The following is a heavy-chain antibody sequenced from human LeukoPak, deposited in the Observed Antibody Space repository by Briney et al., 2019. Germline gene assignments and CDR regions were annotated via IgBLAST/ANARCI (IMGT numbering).Heavy chain of an antibody. CDR3: AREMGLTFGGVIVIFDY. D-gene: IGHD3-16*02. CDR2: IYTSGST. J-gene: IGHJ4*02. CDR1: GGSISSYY. V-gene: IGHV4-4*07. Sequence: SETLSLTCTVSGGSISSYYWSCIRQPAGKGLEWIGRIYTSGSTNYNPPLKSRVTMSVDTSKNQFSLKLSSVTAADTAVYYCAREMGLTFGGVIVIFDYWGQGTLVTVSS.